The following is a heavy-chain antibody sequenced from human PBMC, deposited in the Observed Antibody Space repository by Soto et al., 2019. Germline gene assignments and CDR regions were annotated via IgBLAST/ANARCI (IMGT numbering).Heavy chain of an antibody. D-gene: IGHD3-22*01. CDR1: GYSFTSYW. V-gene: IGHV5-51*01. Sequence: GESLKISCKGSGYSFTSYWIGWVRQMPGKGLEWMGIIYPGDSDTRYSPSFQGQVTISADKSISTAYLQWSSLKASDTAMYYCARQLLYYYDSSGYSIDYWGQGTLVTVSS. J-gene: IGHJ4*02. CDR2: IYPGDSDT. CDR3: ARQLLYYYDSSGYSIDY.